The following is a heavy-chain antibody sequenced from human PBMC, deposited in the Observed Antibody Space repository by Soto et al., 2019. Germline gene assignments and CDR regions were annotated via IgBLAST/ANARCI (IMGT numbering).Heavy chain of an antibody. V-gene: IGHV3-53*01. CDR1: GFTVSSNY. CDR3: ARVYYGSGSYNRFYYYYGMDV. Sequence: PGGSLRLSCAASGFTVSSNYMSWVRQAPGKGLEWVSVIYSGGSTYYADSVKGRFTISRDNSKNTLYLQMNSLSAEDTAVYYWARVYYGSGSYNRFYYYYGMDVWGQGTTVPVSS. J-gene: IGHJ6*02. D-gene: IGHD3-10*01. CDR2: IYSGGST.